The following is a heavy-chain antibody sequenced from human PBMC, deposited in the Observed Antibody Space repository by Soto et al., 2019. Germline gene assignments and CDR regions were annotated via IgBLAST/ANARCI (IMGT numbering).Heavy chain of an antibody. CDR2: ISWNSGSI. D-gene: IGHD5-18*01. CDR1: GFTFDDYA. J-gene: IGHJ5*02. CDR3: AKAKGYSYGYNWFDP. Sequence: GGSLRLSCAASGFTFDDYAMHWVRQAPGKGLEWVSGISWNSGSIGYADSVKGRFTISRDNAENSLYLQMNSLRAEDTALYYCAKAKGYSYGYNWFDPWGQGTLVTVSS. V-gene: IGHV3-9*01.